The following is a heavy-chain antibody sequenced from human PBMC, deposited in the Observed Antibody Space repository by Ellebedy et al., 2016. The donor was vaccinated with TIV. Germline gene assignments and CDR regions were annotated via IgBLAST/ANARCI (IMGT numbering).Heavy chain of an antibody. J-gene: IGHJ6*02. D-gene: IGHD3-10*01. CDR1: GGSIRSSSYF. Sequence: MPSETLSLTCTVSGGSIRSSSYFWGWIRQPPGKGLEWIGSIYYTGSTYYNPSLRSRVTISVDMSENQISLKLTSVTAADTAVYYCAAEGYYDSGTYPHLVWGQGTTVLVSS. V-gene: IGHV4-39*01. CDR3: AAEGYYDSGTYPHLV. CDR2: IYYTGST.